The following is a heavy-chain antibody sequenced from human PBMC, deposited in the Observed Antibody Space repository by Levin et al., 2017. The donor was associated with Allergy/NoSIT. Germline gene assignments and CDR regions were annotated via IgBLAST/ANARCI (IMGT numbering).Heavy chain of an antibody. CDR3: AKEGEHVYYGSGFYYPIGKPLDY. CDR1: GFTFSNYG. V-gene: IGHV3-30*18. Sequence: RPGGSLRLSYAASGFTFSNYGMHWVRQAPGKGLEWVAVISYDGSNKYYADSVKGRFTISRDNSKNTLYLQMNSLRAEDTAVYYCAKEGEHVYYGSGFYYPIGKPLDYWGQGTLVTVSS. J-gene: IGHJ4*02. CDR2: ISYDGSNK. D-gene: IGHD3-10*01.